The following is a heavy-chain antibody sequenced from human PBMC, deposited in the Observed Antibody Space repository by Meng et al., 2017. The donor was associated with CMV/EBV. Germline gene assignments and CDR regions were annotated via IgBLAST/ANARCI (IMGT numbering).Heavy chain of an antibody. Sequence: GGSLRLSCAASGFTFSSYSMNWVRQAPGKGLEWVSSISSSSSYIYYADSVKGRFTISRDNAKNSLYLQMNSLRAEDTAVYYCARDPRPAREGGLASYYYDSSGYLAYWGQGTLVTVSS. J-gene: IGHJ4*02. D-gene: IGHD3-22*01. V-gene: IGHV3-21*01. CDR3: ARDPRPAREGGLASYYYDSSGYLAY. CDR1: GFTFSSYS. CDR2: ISSSSSYI.